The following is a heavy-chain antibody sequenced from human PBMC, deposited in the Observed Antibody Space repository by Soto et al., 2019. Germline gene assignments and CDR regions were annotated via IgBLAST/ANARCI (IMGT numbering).Heavy chain of an antibody. J-gene: IGHJ4*01. CDR1: CYSISSGYY. CDR3: AALWFGELAFNY. Sequence: PSETLSLTCSVSCYSISSGYYWGWVRQAPGKGLEWLGSVYHNGIMFHNPSFQSRVTISVDTSKNQFSLNLRSVTAADTAVYYCAALWFGELAFNYWGHGILVTVSS. V-gene: IGHV4-38-2*02. D-gene: IGHD3-10*01. CDR2: VYHNGIM.